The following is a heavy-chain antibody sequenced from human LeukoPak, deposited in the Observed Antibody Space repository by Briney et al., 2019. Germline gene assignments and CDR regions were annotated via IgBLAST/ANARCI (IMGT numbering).Heavy chain of an antibody. CDR1: GFSFSSYW. Sequence: PGGSLRLSCEASGFSFSSYWMSWVRQAPGKGLEWVANIKQDGGDKYYVDSVKGRFTISRDNAKNSLYLQMNSLRAEDTAVYYCAELGITMIGGVWGKGTTVTISS. J-gene: IGHJ6*04. V-gene: IGHV3-7*01. D-gene: IGHD3-10*02. CDR3: AELGITMIGGV. CDR2: IKQDGGDK.